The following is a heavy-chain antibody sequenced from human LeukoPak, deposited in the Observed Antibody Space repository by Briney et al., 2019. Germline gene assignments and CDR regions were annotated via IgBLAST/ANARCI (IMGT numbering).Heavy chain of an antibody. CDR3: ARDEATPFDY. Sequence: SETLSLTCAVSGGSITTKNWWIWVRQPPGRGLEWIGYIYYSGSTNYNPSLKSRVTISVDTSKNQFSLKLSSVTAADTAVYYCARDEATPFDYWGQGTLVTVSS. CDR1: GGSITTKNW. J-gene: IGHJ4*02. D-gene: IGHD2-15*01. V-gene: IGHV4-4*02. CDR2: IYYSGST.